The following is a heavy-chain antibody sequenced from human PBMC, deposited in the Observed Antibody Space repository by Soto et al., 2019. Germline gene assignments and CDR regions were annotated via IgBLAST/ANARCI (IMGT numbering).Heavy chain of an antibody. V-gene: IGHV1-69*13. CDR2: IIPIFGTA. J-gene: IGHJ6*02. CDR1: GGTFSSYA. Sequence: SVKVSCKASGGTFSSYAISWVRQAPGQGLEWMGGIIPIFGTANYAQKFQGRVTITADESTSTAYMELSSLRSEDTAVYYCARDLGREVVIGTGYYYYYGMDVWGQGTTVTVSS. CDR3: ARDLGREVVIGTGYYYYYGMDV. D-gene: IGHD3-22*01.